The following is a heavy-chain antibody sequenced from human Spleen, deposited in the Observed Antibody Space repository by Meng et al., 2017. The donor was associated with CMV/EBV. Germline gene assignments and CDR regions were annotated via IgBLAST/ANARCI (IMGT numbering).Heavy chain of an antibody. CDR3: AKDTGSRGGYTLDV. D-gene: IGHD5-24*01. V-gene: IGHV3-9*03. J-gene: IGHJ6*02. CDR1: GLLFDDYA. CDR2: ISWNSGSI. Sequence: GGSLRLSCVASGLLFDDYAMHWVRQAPGKGLEWVSGISWNSGSIGYGDSVKGRFTISRDNAKNPLYLQMNSLRAEDMGVYYCAKDTGSRGGYTLDVWGQGTTVTVSS.